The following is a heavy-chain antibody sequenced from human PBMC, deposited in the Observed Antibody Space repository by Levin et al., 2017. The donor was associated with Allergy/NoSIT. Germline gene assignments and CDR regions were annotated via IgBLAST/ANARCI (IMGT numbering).Heavy chain of an antibody. CDR2: IRCNAGKT. Sequence: GGSLRLSCAASGFTFDYYDMTWVRQAPGKGLEWVSAIRCNAGKTFYATSVQGRFIISRDNSRNTVSLLMNSLRVEDTAIYYCVPGIAGNGSPTDSWGQGTLVTVSS. CDR3: VPGIAGNGSPTDS. V-gene: IGHV3-23*01. D-gene: IGHD1-26*01. CDR1: GFTFDYYD. J-gene: IGHJ5*02.